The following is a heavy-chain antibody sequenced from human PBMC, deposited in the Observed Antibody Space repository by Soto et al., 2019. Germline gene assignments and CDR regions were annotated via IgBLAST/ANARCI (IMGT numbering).Heavy chain of an antibody. J-gene: IGHJ4*02. CDR3: ARVVGATACDY. CDR2: ISYDGSNK. Sequence: QVQLVESGGGVVQPRRSLRLSCAASGFTFSSYLMHWVRQAPGKGLEWVAVISYDGSNKYYADSVKGRFTISRDNSKNTLYLQMNSLRAEDTAVYYCARVVGATACDYWGQGTLVTVSS. D-gene: IGHD1-26*01. CDR1: GFTFSSYL. V-gene: IGHV3-30-3*01.